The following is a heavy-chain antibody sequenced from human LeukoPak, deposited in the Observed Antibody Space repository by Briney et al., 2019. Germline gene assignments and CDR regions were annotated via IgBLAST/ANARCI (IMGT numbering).Heavy chain of an antibody. CDR1: GYTFTSYD. CDR2: MNPNSGNT. CDR3: ARALVYRYYMDV. Sequence: ASVKVSCKASGYTFTSYDINWVRQATGQGLEWMGWMNPNSGNTNYAQKLQGRVTMTTDTSTSTAYMELRSLRSDDTAVYYCARALVYRYYMDVWGKGTTVTVSS. V-gene: IGHV1-18*01. J-gene: IGHJ6*03. D-gene: IGHD1-26*01.